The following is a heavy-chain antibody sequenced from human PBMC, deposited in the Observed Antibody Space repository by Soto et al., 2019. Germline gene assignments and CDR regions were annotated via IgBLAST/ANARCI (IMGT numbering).Heavy chain of an antibody. V-gene: IGHV1-46*03. D-gene: IGHD1-26*01. Sequence: GASVKVSCKASGYTFTSYYMHWVRQAPGQGLEWMGIINPSGGSTSYAQKFQGRVNMTRDTSTSTVYMELSSLRSEDTAVYYCARYSAGAHDAFDIWGQGTMVTVSS. J-gene: IGHJ3*02. CDR1: GYTFTSYY. CDR3: ARYSAGAHDAFDI. CDR2: INPSGGST.